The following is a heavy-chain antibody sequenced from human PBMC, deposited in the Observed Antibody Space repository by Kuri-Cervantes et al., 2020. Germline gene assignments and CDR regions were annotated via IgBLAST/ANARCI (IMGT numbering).Heavy chain of an antibody. CDR3: ARQYYDYVWGSYPWTEINWFDP. J-gene: IGHJ5*02. D-gene: IGHD3-16*01. CDR1: GFTFSDYY. CDR2: ISSSGSTI. V-gene: IGHV3-11*04. Sequence: GGSLRLSCAASGFTFSDYYMSWIRQAPGKGLEWVSYISSSGSTIYYADSVKGRFTISRDNAKNSLYLQMNSLRAEDTAVYYCARQYYDYVWGSYPWTEINWFDPWGQGTLVPSPQ.